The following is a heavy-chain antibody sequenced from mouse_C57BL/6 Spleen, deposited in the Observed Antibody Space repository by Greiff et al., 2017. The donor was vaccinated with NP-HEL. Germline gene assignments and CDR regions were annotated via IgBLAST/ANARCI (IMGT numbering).Heavy chain of an antibody. Sequence: DVMLVESGGGLVKPGGSLKLSCAASGFTFSDYGMHWVRQAPEKGLEWVAYISSGSSTIYYADTVKGRFTISRDNAKNTLFLQMTSLRSEDTAMYYCASPYYGSRIYAMDYWGQGTSVTVSS. D-gene: IGHD1-1*01. CDR3: ASPYYGSRIYAMDY. J-gene: IGHJ4*01. CDR1: GFTFSDYG. CDR2: ISSGSSTI. V-gene: IGHV5-17*01.